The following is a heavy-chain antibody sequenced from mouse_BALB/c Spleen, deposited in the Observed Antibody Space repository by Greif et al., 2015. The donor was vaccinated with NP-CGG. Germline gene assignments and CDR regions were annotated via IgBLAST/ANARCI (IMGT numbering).Heavy chain of an antibody. V-gene: IGHV1S41*01. CDR1: GYTFTSYW. Sequence: DLVKPGASVKLSCKASGYTFTSYWINWIKQRPGQGLEWIGRIAPGSGSTYYNEMFKSKATLTVDTSSSTAYIQLSSLSSEDSAVYFCARSPDYYAMDYWGQGTSVTVSS. CDR2: IAPGSGST. CDR3: ARSPDYYAMDY. J-gene: IGHJ4*01.